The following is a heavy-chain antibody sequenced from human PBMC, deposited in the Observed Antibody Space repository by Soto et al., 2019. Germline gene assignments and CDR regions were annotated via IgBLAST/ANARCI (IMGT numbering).Heavy chain of an antibody. CDR2: IDPGSGRA. Sequence: QVQLVQSGAEVKKPGASVRVSCKPSGYTLRNYAINRVRQAAGQSLEWLAWIDPGSGRATYSQKVQGRIIVTRDNAAATFDMDLTSLTSEDTAVYFCTGDLNGGNPFDYWGPGALVIVSS. CDR1: GYTLRNYA. D-gene: IGHD2-8*01. V-gene: IGHV1-3*01. J-gene: IGHJ4*02. CDR3: TGDLNGGNPFDY.